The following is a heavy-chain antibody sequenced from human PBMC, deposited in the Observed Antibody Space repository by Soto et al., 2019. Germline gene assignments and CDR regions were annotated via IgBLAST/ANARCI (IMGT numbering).Heavy chain of an antibody. V-gene: IGHV4-31*03. J-gene: IGHJ3*02. Sequence: QVQLQESGPGLVKPSQTLSLTCTVSGGSISSGGYYWSWIRQHPGKGLEWIGYIYYSGSTYYNPSLKSRVTISVDTSKNQFSLKLSSVTAADTAVYYCARLFRGFGEFLSDAFDIWGQGTMVTVSS. CDR1: GGSISSGGYY. CDR3: ARLFRGFGEFLSDAFDI. D-gene: IGHD3-10*01. CDR2: IYYSGST.